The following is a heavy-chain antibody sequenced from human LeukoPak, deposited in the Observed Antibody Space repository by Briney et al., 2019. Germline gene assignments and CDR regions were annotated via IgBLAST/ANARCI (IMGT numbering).Heavy chain of an antibody. CDR3: ARETTMGPTPRMDV. Sequence: PSQTLSLTCTVPGGSVSSGRYYWTWIRPPAGKGLEWIVRFYTSGSTNYNPSLESRVTISIDTSKNQFSLKLSSVTAADTAAYYCARETTMGPTPRMDVWGKGTTVTVSS. D-gene: IGHD1-26*01. J-gene: IGHJ6*04. V-gene: IGHV4-61*02. CDR2: FYTSGST. CDR1: GGSVSSGRYY.